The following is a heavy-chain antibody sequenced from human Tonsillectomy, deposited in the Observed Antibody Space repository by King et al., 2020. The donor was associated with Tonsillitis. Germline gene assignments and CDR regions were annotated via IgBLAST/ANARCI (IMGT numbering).Heavy chain of an antibody. CDR3: ARGGRIAVAGSLNWFDP. J-gene: IGHJ5*02. D-gene: IGHD6-19*01. Sequence: VQLVESGGGVVQPGRSLRLSCAASGFTFSSYGMHWVRQAPGKGLEWVAVIWYDGSNKYYADSVKGRFTISRDNSKNTLYLQMNSLRAEDTAVYYCARGGRIAVAGSLNWFDPWGQGTLFTVSS. CDR2: IWYDGSNK. CDR1: GFTFSSYG. V-gene: IGHV3-33*01.